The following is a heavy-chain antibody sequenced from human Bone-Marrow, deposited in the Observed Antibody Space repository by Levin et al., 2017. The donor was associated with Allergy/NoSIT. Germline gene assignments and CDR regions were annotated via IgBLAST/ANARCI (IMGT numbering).Heavy chain of an antibody. D-gene: IGHD3-3*01. J-gene: IGHJ4*02. Sequence: ASVKVSCRVGGYSISELPIHWVRQAPGIGLEWMGGFDPEDGETKYAEKFQDRVTMTDDTSTDTAYLELNGLKSDDTAVYYCSTPTGDFWSGYQFWGQGTLVTVSS. V-gene: IGHV1-24*01. CDR1: GYSISELP. CDR3: STPTGDFWSGYQF. CDR2: FDPEDGET.